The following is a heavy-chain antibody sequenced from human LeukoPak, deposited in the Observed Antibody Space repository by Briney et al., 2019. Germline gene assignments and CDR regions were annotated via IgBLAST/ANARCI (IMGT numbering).Heavy chain of an antibody. CDR1: GGSFSGYY. Sequence: LSLTCAVYGGSFSGYYWSWIRQPPGKGLEWVSYISSSSSYTNYADSVKGRFTISRDNAKNSLYLQMNSLRAEDTAVYYCARDRDGTAYYPLDFRGQGTLVTVSS. J-gene: IGHJ4*02. CDR3: ARDRDGTAYYPLDF. V-gene: IGHV3-11*06. D-gene: IGHD3-22*01. CDR2: ISSSSSYT.